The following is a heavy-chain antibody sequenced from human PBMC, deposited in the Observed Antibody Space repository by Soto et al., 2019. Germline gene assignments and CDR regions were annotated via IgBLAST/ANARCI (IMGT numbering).Heavy chain of an antibody. CDR1: GGSVSSGSYY. J-gene: IGHJ5*02. CDR2: IYYSGST. Sequence: QVQLQESGPGLVKPSETLSLTCTVSGGSVSSGSYYWSWIRQPPGKGLEWIGYIYYSGSTNYNPSLQSRVTISVDTSTNQFSLKLSSVTAADTALYYCAGSYVDSSSSYWFDPWGQGTLVTVSS. D-gene: IGHD6-6*01. V-gene: IGHV4-61*01. CDR3: AGSYVDSSSSYWFDP.